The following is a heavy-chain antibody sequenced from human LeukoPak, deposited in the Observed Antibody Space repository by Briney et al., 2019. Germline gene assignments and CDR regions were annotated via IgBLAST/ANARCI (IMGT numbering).Heavy chain of an antibody. V-gene: IGHV3-7*01. CDR2: VKHDGSEK. D-gene: IGHD3-3*01. Sequence: GGSLRLSCAASGFIFTNYFMSWVRQAPGKGLEWVASVKHDGSEKYYVDSVRGRFTISRDNTMNSLYLQMSSLRAEDTAVYYCATDRGWRTSGYYLYYFEYWGQGTLVTFSS. CDR1: GFIFTNYF. J-gene: IGHJ4*02. CDR3: ATDRGWRTSGYYLYYFEY.